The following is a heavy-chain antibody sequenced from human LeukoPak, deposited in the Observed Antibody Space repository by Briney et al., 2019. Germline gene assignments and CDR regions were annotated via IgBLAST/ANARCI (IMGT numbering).Heavy chain of an antibody. J-gene: IGHJ3*02. Sequence: SETLSLTCTVSGGSINNYYWSWIRQPAGKGLEWIGRIYTRGSTNYNPSLKSRVTMSVDTSKNQFSLKLSSVTAADTAVYYCARGRYCSADICSGGDAFDIWGQGTMISVSS. CDR1: GGSINNYY. D-gene: IGHD2-15*01. CDR3: ARGRYCSADICSGGDAFDI. CDR2: IYTRGST. V-gene: IGHV4-4*07.